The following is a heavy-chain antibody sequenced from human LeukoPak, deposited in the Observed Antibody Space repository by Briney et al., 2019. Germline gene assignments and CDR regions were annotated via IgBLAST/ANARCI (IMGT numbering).Heavy chain of an antibody. D-gene: IGHD3-10*01. V-gene: IGHV3-15*01. CDR2: IKSKTDGGTT. CDR1: GFTFSDAW. CDR3: TTGGEAWFGELFYPDY. Sequence: GGSLRLSCAASGFTFSDAWMSWVRQAPGKGLEWVGRIKSKTDGGTTDYAAPVKGRFTISRDDSKNTLYLQMNSLKTEDTAVYYCTTGGEAWFGELFYPDYWGQGTLVTVSS. J-gene: IGHJ4*02.